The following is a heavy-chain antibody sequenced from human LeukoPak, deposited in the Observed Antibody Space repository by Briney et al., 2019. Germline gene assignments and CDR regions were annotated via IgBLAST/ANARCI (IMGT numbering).Heavy chain of an antibody. Sequence: ASVKVSCKASGYTFTTYYIHWVRQAPGQGLAWMGVINPSGGTTTYAQNFQGRVTMTRDTSTSTVYMELSSLTSGDTAVYFCARSFAGTTGGYWGQGTLVIVSS. J-gene: IGHJ4*02. CDR1: GYTFTTYY. CDR3: ARSFAGTTGGY. CDR2: INPSGGTT. V-gene: IGHV1-46*01. D-gene: IGHD3-10*01.